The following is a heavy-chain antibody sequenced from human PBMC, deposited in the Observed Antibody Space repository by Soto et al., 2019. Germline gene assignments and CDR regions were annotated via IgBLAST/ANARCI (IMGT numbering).Heavy chain of an antibody. V-gene: IGHV4-59*08. J-gene: IGHJ6*03. CDR3: ARRVGATLTTTLYYYYYYMDV. CDR1: GGSISSYY. CDR2: IYYSGST. Sequence: SETLSLTCTVSGGSISSYYWSWIRQPPGKGLEWIGYIYYSGSTNYNPSLKSRVTISVDTSKNQFSLKLSSVTAADTAVYYCARRVGATLTTTLYYYYYYMDVWGKGTTVTVSS. D-gene: IGHD4-17*01.